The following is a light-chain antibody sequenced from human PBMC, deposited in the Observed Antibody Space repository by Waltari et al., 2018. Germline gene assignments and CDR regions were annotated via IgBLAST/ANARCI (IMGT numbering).Light chain of an antibody. CDR1: GSHVASI. J-gene: IGLJ3*02. CDR2: VEGSGSY. V-gene: IGLV4-60*03. CDR3: ETWDSNTQGV. Sequence: HPVRPKSSSPSPSWGSRASLPSTLTGSHVASISAGHHHQPGKAPRYLMKVEGSGSYNKGSGVPDRFSGSSSGADRYLTISNLQSEDEADYYCETWDSNTQGVFGGGTKLTVL.